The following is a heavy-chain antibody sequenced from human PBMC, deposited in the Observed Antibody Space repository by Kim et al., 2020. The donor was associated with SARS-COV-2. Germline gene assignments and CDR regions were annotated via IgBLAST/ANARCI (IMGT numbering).Heavy chain of an antibody. CDR1: GFTFSSYG. Sequence: GGSLRLSCAASGFTFSSYGMHWVRQAPGKGLEWVAVISYDGSNKYYADSVKGRFTISRDNSKNTLYLQMNSLRAEDTAVYYCAKNLSSSPWDYYYGMDVWGQGTTVTVSS. CDR2: ISYDGSNK. J-gene: IGHJ6*02. D-gene: IGHD6-6*01. CDR3: AKNLSSSPWDYYYGMDV. V-gene: IGHV3-30*18.